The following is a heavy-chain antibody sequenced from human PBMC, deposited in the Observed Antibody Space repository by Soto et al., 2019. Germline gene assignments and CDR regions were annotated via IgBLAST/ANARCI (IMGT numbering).Heavy chain of an antibody. CDR2: IWYDGSKK. Sequence: QPGGSLRLSCAASGFTFRSYGMFWVRQAPGKGLEWVALIWYDGSKKYYADSVRGRFIISRDDSKNTLYLQMNSLRDEDTAVYHCARDLGTYPGSYFDYWGQGTLVTVSS. J-gene: IGHJ4*02. V-gene: IGHV3-33*01. CDR1: GFTFRSYG. CDR3: ARDLGTYPGSYFDY. D-gene: IGHD2-15*01.